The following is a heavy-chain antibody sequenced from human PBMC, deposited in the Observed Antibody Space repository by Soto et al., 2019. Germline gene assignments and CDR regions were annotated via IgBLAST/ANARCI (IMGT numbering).Heavy chain of an antibody. Sequence: QVQLVESGGGVVQPGRSLRLSCAASGFTFSSYGMHWVRQAPGKGLEWVAIISYDGSNKYYADSVKGRFTISRDNSKNTLYLQMNSLRTEDTAVFYCAKAGWSLGDDYVWGSYRYSPIDYWGRGTLVTVSS. D-gene: IGHD3-16*02. CDR2: ISYDGSNK. V-gene: IGHV3-30*18. CDR1: GFTFSSYG. CDR3: AKAGWSLGDDYVWGSYRYSPIDY. J-gene: IGHJ4*02.